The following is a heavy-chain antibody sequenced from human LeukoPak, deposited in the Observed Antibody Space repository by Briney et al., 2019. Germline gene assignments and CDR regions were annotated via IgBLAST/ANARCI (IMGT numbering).Heavy chain of an antibody. CDR2: ISAYNGNT. Sequence: ASVKVSCKASGYTFTSYGISWVRQAPGQGLEWMGWISAYNGNTNYAQKLQGRVTTATDTSTSTAYMELRSLTSDDTAVYYCARDWGSGSYYFDYWGQGTLVTVSS. D-gene: IGHD1-26*01. J-gene: IGHJ4*02. CDR1: GYTFTSYG. CDR3: ARDWGSGSYYFDY. V-gene: IGHV1-18*01.